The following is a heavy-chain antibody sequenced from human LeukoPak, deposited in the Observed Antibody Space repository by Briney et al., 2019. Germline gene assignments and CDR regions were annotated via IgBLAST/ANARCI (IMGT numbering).Heavy chain of an antibody. CDR3: ARALSDSSGYP. V-gene: IGHV1-46*01. J-gene: IGHJ5*02. CDR1: GYIFTTYY. CDR2: INPSGGST. Sequence: GASVKVSCKAFGYIFTTYYVHWVRQAPGQGLEWMGKINPSGGSTNYAQQFQGRVTMTRDTSTRTVYMELSSLRSEDTAVYYCARALSDSSGYPWGQGTLVTVSS. D-gene: IGHD3-22*01.